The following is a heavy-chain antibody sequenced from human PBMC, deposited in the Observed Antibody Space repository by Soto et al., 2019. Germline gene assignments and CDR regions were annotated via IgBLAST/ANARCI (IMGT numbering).Heavy chain of an antibody. CDR1: GFTFNSYA. Sequence: GGSLRLSCSASGFTFNSYAMHWVRQAPGRGLEFVSAISSYGADRYYADSVKGRFAISRDNPKNTLYLQMSSLRAEDTALYSCVKEGYMRSDWYGQFDYWGQGA. CDR3: VKEGYMRSDWYGQFDY. D-gene: IGHD6-19*01. J-gene: IGHJ4*02. V-gene: IGHV3-64D*06. CDR2: ISSYGADR.